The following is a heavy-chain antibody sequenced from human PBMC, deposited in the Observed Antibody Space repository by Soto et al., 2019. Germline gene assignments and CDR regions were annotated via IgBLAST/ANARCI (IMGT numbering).Heavy chain of an antibody. CDR1: GFTFDDYG. D-gene: IGHD1-26*01. Sequence: EVPLVESGGGVLRPGGSLRLSCAASGFTFDDYGMSWARQAPGKGLEGVSGVNWNGGSTGYADSVKGRFTIANDNAKNSQYLQVNSVRAADTTFYYCVRGASLNFDYWGQGTLVTVSS. CDR2: VNWNGGST. CDR3: VRGASLNFDY. J-gene: IGHJ4*02. V-gene: IGHV3-20*04.